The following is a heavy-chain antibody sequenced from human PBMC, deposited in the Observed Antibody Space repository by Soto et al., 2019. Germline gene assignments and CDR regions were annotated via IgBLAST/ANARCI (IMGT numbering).Heavy chain of an antibody. CDR2: IYNRGST. CDR3: GRAVRVSRRGEYFDR. D-gene: IGHD4-17*01. V-gene: IGHV4-30-2*06. CDR1: GGSISSGGYS. J-gene: IGHJ2*01. Sequence: QLQLQESGSGLLKPSQTLSLTCAVSGGSISSGGYSWSWIRQSPGQVLEWIGYIYNRGSTYYNPSLKSRVTISVDRSKNQFSLKLSSVTAADTAVYYCGRAVRVSRRGEYFDRLGRGTLVTVSS.